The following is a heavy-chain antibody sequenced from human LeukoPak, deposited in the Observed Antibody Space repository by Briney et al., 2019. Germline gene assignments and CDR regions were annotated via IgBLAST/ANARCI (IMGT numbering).Heavy chain of an antibody. D-gene: IGHD2-8*01. CDR3: AKGSVALNGMYDPFDI. J-gene: IGHJ3*02. Sequence: GGSLRLSCAASGFTFSNYAMSWVRQALGKGLEWVSVIGGGGGNTYYADSVKGRFTISRDNSKNTLYLQMNSLRPEDTAVYYCAKGSVALNGMYDPFDIWGQGTMVTVSS. CDR1: GFTFSNYA. V-gene: IGHV3-23*01. CDR2: IGGGGGNT.